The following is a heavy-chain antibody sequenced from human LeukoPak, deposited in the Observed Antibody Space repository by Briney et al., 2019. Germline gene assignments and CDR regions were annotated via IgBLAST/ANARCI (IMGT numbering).Heavy chain of an antibody. J-gene: IGHJ4*02. CDR2: LQDGDRI. V-gene: IGHV3-53*01. CDR3: AGGHFED. CDR1: GCIGRKKM. Sequence: TGGSLRLSCAASGCIGRKKMLSWVRQAPGKGLEWLSTLQDGDRIYFGDSVKGRCTTSSDTSKNTVYFQVNGLRTDDMAVYYCAGGHFEDWSQGTPVTVSS.